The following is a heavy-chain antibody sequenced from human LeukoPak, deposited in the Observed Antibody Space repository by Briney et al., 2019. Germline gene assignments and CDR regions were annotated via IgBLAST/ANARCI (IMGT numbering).Heavy chain of an antibody. J-gene: IGHJ5*02. V-gene: IGHV1-69*13. Sequence: SVKVSCKASGGTFSSYAISWMRQAPGQGLEWMGGIIPIFGTANYAQKFQGRVTITADESTSTAYMELSSLRSEDTAVYYCARASLQLAAASGFDPWGQGTLVTVSS. CDR2: IIPIFGTA. D-gene: IGHD6-13*01. CDR3: ARASLQLAAASGFDP. CDR1: GGTFSSYA.